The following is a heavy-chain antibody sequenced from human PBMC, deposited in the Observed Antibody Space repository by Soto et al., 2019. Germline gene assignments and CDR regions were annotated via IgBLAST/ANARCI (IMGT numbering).Heavy chain of an antibody. D-gene: IGHD2-21*01. CDR1: GGSISSSNW. V-gene: IGHV4-4*02. Sequence: QVQLQGSGPGLVKPSGTLSLTCAVSGGSISSSNWWSWVRQPPGKGLEWIGEIYHTGSTTYNPSLNRRVTISVDKTTNQFSLKLSSVTAADTAVYYCARDSGGGADYWGQGTLVTVSS. J-gene: IGHJ4*02. CDR2: IYHTGST. CDR3: ARDSGGGADY.